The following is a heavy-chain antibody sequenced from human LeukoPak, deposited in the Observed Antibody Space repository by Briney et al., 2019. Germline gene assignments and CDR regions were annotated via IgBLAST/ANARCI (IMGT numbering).Heavy chain of an antibody. J-gene: IGHJ4*02. CDR3: ARHLLRGQNFDY. V-gene: IGHV3-7*01. CDR1: GFTFSDSW. Sequence: GGSLRLSCGTSGFTFSDSWMSWFRQAPGQGLEWVASIMDDGSDKYYLDSVRGRVTISRDNAEDSLYLQLDDLRAEDTAVFYCARHLLRGQNFDYWGQGTLVTVSS. CDR2: IMDDGSDK.